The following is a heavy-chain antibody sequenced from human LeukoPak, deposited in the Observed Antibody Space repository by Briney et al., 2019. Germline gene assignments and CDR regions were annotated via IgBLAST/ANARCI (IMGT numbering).Heavy chain of an antibody. V-gene: IGHV4-59*01. CDR3: ARGFNSGSYHQPYDWFDP. Sequence: PSETLSLTCTVSGGSISSYYWSWIRQPPGKGLEWIGYIYYRGSTNYNPSLKSRVTISVDTSKNQFSLKLSSVTAADTAVYYCARGFNSGSYHQPYDWFDPWGQGTLVTVSS. J-gene: IGHJ5*02. CDR1: GGSISSYY. D-gene: IGHD1-26*01. CDR2: IYYRGST.